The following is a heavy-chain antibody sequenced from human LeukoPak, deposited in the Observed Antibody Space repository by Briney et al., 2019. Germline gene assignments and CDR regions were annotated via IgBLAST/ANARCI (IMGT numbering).Heavy chain of an antibody. D-gene: IGHD1-26*01. CDR2: LIENGATT. Sequence: GGSLRLSCAASGFTFSSRAMSWVRQAPGKGLEWVSGLIENGATTYYADSVKGRFTISRDNSRNTMYLQMNSLRAEDTAVYYCVKDYRVGSSPAFGDFWGQGTLVTVSS. CDR3: VKDYRVGSSPAFGDF. J-gene: IGHJ4*02. CDR1: GFTFSSRA. V-gene: IGHV3-23*01.